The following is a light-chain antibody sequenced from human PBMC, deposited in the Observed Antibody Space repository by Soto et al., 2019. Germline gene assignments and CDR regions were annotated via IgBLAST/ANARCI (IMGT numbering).Light chain of an antibody. CDR1: GSDIGGYNY. V-gene: IGLV2-14*01. CDR2: AVS. CDR3: SSYTSSSTLV. Sequence: QSVLTQPGSVSGSPGQSITISCTGSGSDIGGYNYVSWYQQHPGKAPKLIIYAVSNRPSGVSNRFSGSKSANTASLTISGLQAEDEADYYCSSYTSSSTLVFGGGTKVTVL. J-gene: IGLJ3*02.